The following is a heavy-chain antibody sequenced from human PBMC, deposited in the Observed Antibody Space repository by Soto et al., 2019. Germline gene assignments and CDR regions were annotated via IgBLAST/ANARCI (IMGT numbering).Heavy chain of an antibody. Sequence: LSCAASGFTFSTFAMNWVRQAPGKGLEWVSGITGGSGFTFYADSVKGRFTISRDDSENTLFLQMSSLRAEDTAKYYCAKAGPTNYFDFWGQGTLVTVSS. CDR3: AKAGPTNYFDF. V-gene: IGHV3-23*01. CDR1: GFTFSTFA. D-gene: IGHD1-26*01. CDR2: ITGGSGFT. J-gene: IGHJ4*02.